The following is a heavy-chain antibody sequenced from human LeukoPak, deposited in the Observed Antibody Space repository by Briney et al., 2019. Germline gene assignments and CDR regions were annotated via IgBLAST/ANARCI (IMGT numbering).Heavy chain of an antibody. D-gene: IGHD4-17*01. Sequence: SETLSLTCAVYGGSFSGYYWSWIRQPPGKGLEWIGEINHSGSTNYNPSLKSRVTISVDTSKNQFSLKLSSVTAADTAVYYCARDMDGDYVFDYWGQATLVTVSS. J-gene: IGHJ4*02. CDR3: ARDMDGDYVFDY. CDR2: INHSGST. V-gene: IGHV4-34*01. CDR1: GGSFSGYY.